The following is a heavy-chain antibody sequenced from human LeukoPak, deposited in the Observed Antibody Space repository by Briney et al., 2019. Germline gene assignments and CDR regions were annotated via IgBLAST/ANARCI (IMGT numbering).Heavy chain of an antibody. CDR3: ATTSSSPGYFQH. D-gene: IGHD6-6*01. J-gene: IGHJ1*01. CDR2: INSDGSST. V-gene: IGHV3-74*01. CDR1: GFTFSSYS. Sequence: PGGSLRLSCAASGFTFSSYSMNWVRQAPGKGLVWVSRINSDGSSTSYADSVKGRFTISRDNAKNTLYLQMNSLRAEDTAVYYCATTSSSPGYFQHWGQGTLVTVSS.